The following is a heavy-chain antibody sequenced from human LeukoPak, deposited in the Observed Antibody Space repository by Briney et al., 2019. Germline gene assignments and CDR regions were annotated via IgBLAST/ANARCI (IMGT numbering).Heavy chain of an antibody. CDR2: INPNSGGT. V-gene: IGHV1-2*02. J-gene: IGHJ5*02. Sequence: GASVKVSCKAPGYTFTGYYMHWVRQAPGQGLEWMGWINPNSGGTNYAQKFQGRVTMTRDTSISTAYMELSRLRSDDTAVYYCARVVPAAIWFDPWGQGTLVTVSS. CDR1: GYTFTGYY. CDR3: ARVVPAAIWFDP. D-gene: IGHD2-2*01.